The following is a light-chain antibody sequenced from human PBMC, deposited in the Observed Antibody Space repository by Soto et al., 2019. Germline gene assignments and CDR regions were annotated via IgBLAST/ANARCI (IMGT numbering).Light chain of an antibody. J-gene: IGKJ3*01. CDR3: QQSYSTPFT. Sequence: DIQMTQSPSSLYASVGDSVTITCRASQSISNYLNWYQQKPGKAPKLLVYAASSLQSGVPSRFSGSGSGTDFTITISSLQPEDFATYYCQQSYSTPFTFGPGTKVDIK. CDR2: AAS. V-gene: IGKV1-39*01. CDR1: QSISNY.